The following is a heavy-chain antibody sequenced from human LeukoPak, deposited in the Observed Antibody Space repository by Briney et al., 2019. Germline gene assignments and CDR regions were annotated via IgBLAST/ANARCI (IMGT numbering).Heavy chain of an antibody. Sequence: GGSLRLSCAASGFTFSSYWMHWVRQAPGKGLVWVSRINGDGSSTTYVDSVMGRFTISRDNAKNTLYLQMNSVRAEDTAVYYCARGDIAASGIHYWGQGTLVIVSS. CDR1: GFTFSSYW. V-gene: IGHV3-74*01. J-gene: IGHJ4*02. CDR3: ARGDIAASGIHY. D-gene: IGHD6-13*01. CDR2: INGDGSST.